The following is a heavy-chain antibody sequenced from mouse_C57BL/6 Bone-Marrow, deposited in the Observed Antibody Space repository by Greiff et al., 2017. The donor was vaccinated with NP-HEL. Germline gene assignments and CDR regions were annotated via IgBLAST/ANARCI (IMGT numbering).Heavy chain of an antibody. CDR1: GYTFPSYW. V-gene: IGHV1-69*01. D-gene: IGHD1-1*01. J-gene: IGHJ2*01. Sequence: QVQLQQPGAELVMPGASVKLSCKASGYTFPSYWMHWVKQRPGQGLEWIGEIDPSDSYTNYNQKFKGKSTLTVDKSSSTAYMQLSSLTSEDSAVYYCARAYYYGSSYFDYWGQGTTLTVSS. CDR2: IDPSDSYT. CDR3: ARAYYYGSSYFDY.